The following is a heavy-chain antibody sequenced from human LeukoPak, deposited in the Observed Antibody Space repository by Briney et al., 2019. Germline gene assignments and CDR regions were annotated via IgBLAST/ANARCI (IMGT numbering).Heavy chain of an antibody. CDR1: GFTVFTNY. Sequence: PGGSLRLSCAASGFTVFTNYMSWVRQGPGKGLEWVSIIYNDGTTYYADSVKGRFSISRDNSKNTLYLQMNSLRAEDTAVYFCAGSTITIFGLGGWFDPWGQGTLVTVSS. J-gene: IGHJ5*02. CDR2: IYNDGTT. CDR3: AGSTITIFGLGGWFDP. V-gene: IGHV3-53*01. D-gene: IGHD3-3*01.